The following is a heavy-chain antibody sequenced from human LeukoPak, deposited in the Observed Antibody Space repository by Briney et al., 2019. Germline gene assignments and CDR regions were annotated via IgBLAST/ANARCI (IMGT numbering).Heavy chain of an antibody. CDR2: ISGSGGST. J-gene: IGHJ4*02. D-gene: IGHD6-13*01. Sequence: PGGSLRLSCAASGFTFSSYAMSWVRQAPGKGLDWVSTISGSGGSTYYADSVKGRFTISRDNSKNTLYLQMNSLRAEDTAVYYCAKDRGYSSSWTDYWGQGTLVTVSS. CDR1: GFTFSSYA. V-gene: IGHV3-23*01. CDR3: AKDRGYSSSWTDY.